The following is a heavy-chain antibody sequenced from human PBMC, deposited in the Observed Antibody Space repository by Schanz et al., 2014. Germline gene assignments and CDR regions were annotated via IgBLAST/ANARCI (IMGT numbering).Heavy chain of an antibody. CDR1: GGTFSTYT. CDR2: IIPILGIA. CDR3: ARDRLECGAECYSVEGFEI. J-gene: IGHJ4*02. D-gene: IGHD2-21*01. V-gene: IGHV1-69*08. Sequence: QVQLVQSGAEVKKPGSSVKVSCKASGGTFSTYTISWVRQAPGQGLEWMGRIIPILGIANYAQKFQGRVTITADTSTTTAYMELSGLRSEDTAVYYCARDRLECGAECYSVEGFEICGQGTLVILSS.